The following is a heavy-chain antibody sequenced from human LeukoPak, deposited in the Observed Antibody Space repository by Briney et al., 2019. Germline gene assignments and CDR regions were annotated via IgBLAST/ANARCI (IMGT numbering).Heavy chain of an antibody. CDR3: ARGIISSWDYFDY. J-gene: IGHJ4*02. V-gene: IGHV3-30*04. CDR1: GFPFSSTA. CDR2: ISNDGRST. Sequence: GGSLRLSCAASGFPFSSTAIHWGRQAPGKGLEWVAVISNDGRSTYYADSVKGRFTISRDNSKNTLYLHMNSLRAEDTAVYYCARGIISSWDYFDYWGQGTLVTVSS. D-gene: IGHD6-13*01.